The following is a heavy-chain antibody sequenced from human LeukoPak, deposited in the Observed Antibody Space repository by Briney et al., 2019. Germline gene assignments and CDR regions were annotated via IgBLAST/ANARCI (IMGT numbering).Heavy chain of an antibody. V-gene: IGHV3-30*18. CDR1: GFTFSSYV. Sequence: PGGSLRLSCAASGFTFSSYVMSWVRQAPGKGLEWVAVISYDGSNKYYADSVKGRFTISRDNSKNTLYLQMNSLRAEDTAVYYCAKDFSGYYLPGLDWGQGTLVTVSS. D-gene: IGHD3-22*01. CDR2: ISYDGSNK. J-gene: IGHJ4*02. CDR3: AKDFSGYYLPGLD.